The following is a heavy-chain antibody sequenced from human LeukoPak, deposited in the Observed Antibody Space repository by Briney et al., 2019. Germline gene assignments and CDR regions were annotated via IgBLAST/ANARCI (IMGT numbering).Heavy chain of an antibody. V-gene: IGHV2-5*02. CDR2: IYWDDDK. CDR3: ARRRGTVGDGNAFDI. CDR1: GFSLSTSGVG. J-gene: IGHJ3*02. D-gene: IGHD1/OR15-1a*01. Sequence: SGPTLVKPTQTLTLTCTFSGFSLSTSGVGVGWIRQPPGKALEWLALIYWDDDKRYSPSLKSRLTITKDTSKNQVVPTMTNMDPVDTATYYCARRRGTVGDGNAFDIWGQGTMVTVSS.